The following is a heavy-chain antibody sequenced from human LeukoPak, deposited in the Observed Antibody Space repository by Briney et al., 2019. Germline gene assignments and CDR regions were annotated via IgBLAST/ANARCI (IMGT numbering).Heavy chain of an antibody. Sequence: ASVKVSCKASGYTFTSYYMHWVRQAPGQGLEWMGIINPSGGSTSHAQKFQGRVTMTRDTSTSTVYMELSSLRSEDTAVYYCARDGSEEGHYDYVWGSYRYWSVDAFDIWGQGTMVTVSS. V-gene: IGHV1-46*01. CDR1: GYTFTSYY. CDR3: ARDGSEEGHYDYVWGSYRYWSVDAFDI. J-gene: IGHJ3*02. CDR2: INPSGGST. D-gene: IGHD3-16*02.